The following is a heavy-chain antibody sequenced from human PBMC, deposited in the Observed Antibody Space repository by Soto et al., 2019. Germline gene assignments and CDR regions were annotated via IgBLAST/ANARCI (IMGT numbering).Heavy chain of an antibody. CDR1: GFTFSSYA. V-gene: IGHV3-23*01. CDR2: ISGSGGST. J-gene: IGHJ6*02. CDR3: AKAANSPKDDFWSGYLYLSDYYYGMDV. D-gene: IGHD3-3*01. Sequence: TGGSLRLSCAASGFTFSSYAMSWVRQAPGKGLEWVSAISGSGGSTYYADSVKGRFTISRDNSKNTLYLQMNSLRAEDTAVYYCAKAANSPKDDFWSGYLYLSDYYYGMDVWGQGTTVTVSS.